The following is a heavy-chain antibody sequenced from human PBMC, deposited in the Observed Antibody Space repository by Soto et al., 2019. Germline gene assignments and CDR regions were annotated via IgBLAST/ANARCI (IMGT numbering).Heavy chain of an antibody. D-gene: IGHD1-7*01. J-gene: IGHJ6*02. CDR2: IYYSGST. CDR3: ARDRVTGTTTHYYYYGMDV. V-gene: IGHV4-59*01. Sequence: PSETLSLTCTVSGGSISSYYWSWIRQPPGKGLEWIGYIYYSGSTDYNPSLKSRVTISVDTSKNQFSLKLSSVTAADTAVYYCARDRVTGTTTHYYYYGMDVWGQGNTVT. CDR1: GGSISSYY.